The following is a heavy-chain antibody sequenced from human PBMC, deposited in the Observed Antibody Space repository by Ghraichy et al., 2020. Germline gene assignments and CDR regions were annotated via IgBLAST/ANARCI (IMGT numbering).Heavy chain of an antibody. J-gene: IGHJ4*02. D-gene: IGHD5-24*01. CDR3: ARGATGYYFDY. Sequence: ETLSLTCTVSGGSISSYYWSWIRQPPGKGLEWIGYIYYSGSTNYNPSLKSRVTISVDTSKNQFSLKLSSVTAADTAVYYCARGATGYYFDYWGPGTPVTVSS. V-gene: IGHV4-59*01. CDR2: IYYSGST. CDR1: GGSISSYY.